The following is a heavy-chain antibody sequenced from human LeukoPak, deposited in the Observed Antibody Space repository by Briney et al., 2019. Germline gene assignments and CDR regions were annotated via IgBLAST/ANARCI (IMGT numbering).Heavy chain of an antibody. D-gene: IGHD4-17*01. CDR1: GFTFSSYA. Sequence: GGSLRLSCAASGFTFSSYAMHWVRQAPGKGLEYVSAISSNGGSTYYANSVKGRFTISRDNSKNTLYLQMSSLRAEDTALYYCAKGDYGYYFDYWGQGTLVTVSS. V-gene: IGHV3-64*01. CDR3: AKGDYGYYFDY. J-gene: IGHJ4*02. CDR2: ISSNGGST.